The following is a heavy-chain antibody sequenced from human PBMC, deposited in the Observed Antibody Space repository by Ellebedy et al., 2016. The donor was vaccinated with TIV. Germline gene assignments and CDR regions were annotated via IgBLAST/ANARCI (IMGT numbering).Heavy chain of an antibody. CDR1: GASITSSGYY. J-gene: IGHJ4*02. V-gene: IGHV4-39*01. D-gene: IGHD3-22*01. CDR2: IYYSGST. Sequence: MPSETLSLTCTVSGASITSSGYYWGWIRQPPGKGLEWIRSIYYSGSTYYNPSLNSRVTISVDTSKKQFSLKLSSVTAADTAVYYCARSSMIVVVPFDYWGQGTLVTVSS. CDR3: ARSSMIVVVPFDY.